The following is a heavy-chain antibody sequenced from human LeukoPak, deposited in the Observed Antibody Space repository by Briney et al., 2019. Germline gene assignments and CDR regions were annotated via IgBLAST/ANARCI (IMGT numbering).Heavy chain of an antibody. CDR2: ISGSGGNT. CDR1: GFTFNSYA. V-gene: IGHV3-23*01. CDR3: AKVMGYTFGYPFDY. Sequence: GASLRLSCAASGFTFNSYAMNWVRQTPGKGLEWVSTISGSGGNTYYADSVKGRFTIPRDNPKNSLYLQMNSLRAEDTAVYYCAKVMGYTFGYPFDYWGQGTLVTVSS. D-gene: IGHD5-18*01. J-gene: IGHJ4*02.